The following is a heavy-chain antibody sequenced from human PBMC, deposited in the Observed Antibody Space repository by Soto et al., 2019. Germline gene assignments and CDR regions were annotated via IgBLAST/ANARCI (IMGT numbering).Heavy chain of an antibody. CDR2: IWYDGSNK. Sequence: GGSLRLSCAASGFTFSSYGMRWVRQAPGKGLEWVAVIWYDGSNKYYADSVKGRFTISRDNSKNTLYLQMNSLRAEDTAVYYCARDDYYGSGSYYKSNYYGMDVWGQGTTVTVSS. CDR1: GFTFSSYG. J-gene: IGHJ6*02. V-gene: IGHV3-33*01. D-gene: IGHD3-10*01. CDR3: ARDDYYGSGSYYKSNYYGMDV.